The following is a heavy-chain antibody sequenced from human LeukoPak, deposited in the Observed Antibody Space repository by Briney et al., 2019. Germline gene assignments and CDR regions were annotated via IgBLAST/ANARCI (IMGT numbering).Heavy chain of an antibody. Sequence: GGSLRLSCAASGFTFSSYGMHWVRQAPGKGLEWVAFIRYDGSNKYYADSVKGRFTISRDNAKNTLYLQMNSLRAEDTAVYYCARGSSSWRNALDIWGQGTMVTVSS. J-gene: IGHJ3*02. D-gene: IGHD6-13*01. V-gene: IGHV3-30*02. CDR3: ARGSSSWRNALDI. CDR2: IRYDGSNK. CDR1: GFTFSSYG.